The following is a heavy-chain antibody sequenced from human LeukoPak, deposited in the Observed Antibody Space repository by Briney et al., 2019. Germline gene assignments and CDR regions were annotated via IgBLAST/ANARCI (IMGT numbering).Heavy chain of an antibody. D-gene: IGHD4-17*01. CDR1: GGSIISYY. Sequence: SETLSLTCTVSGGSIISYYWSWIRQPPGKGLEWIGYIYYSGSTNYNPSLKSRVTISVDTSKNQFSLKLSSVTAADTAVYYCASHDYGDWYFDYWGQGTLVTVSS. CDR2: IYYSGST. J-gene: IGHJ4*02. CDR3: ASHDYGDWYFDY. V-gene: IGHV4-59*01.